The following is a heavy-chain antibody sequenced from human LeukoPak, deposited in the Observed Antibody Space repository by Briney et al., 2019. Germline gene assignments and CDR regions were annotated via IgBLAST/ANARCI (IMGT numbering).Heavy chain of an antibody. CDR1: GFTLSELS. Sequence: APVNVSCMVSGFTLSELSRHWVRQAPGKGLEWVGGFNPKNGETVYAETFRDRVILTDDRSSNTAYMDLSTLGADDTAVYYCATGVYCATTTCPGYGNYYYFMDVWGEGTTVTV. V-gene: IGHV1-24*01. J-gene: IGHJ6*03. CDR2: FNPKNGET. D-gene: IGHD2-21*01. CDR3: ATGVYCATTTCPGYGNYYYFMDV.